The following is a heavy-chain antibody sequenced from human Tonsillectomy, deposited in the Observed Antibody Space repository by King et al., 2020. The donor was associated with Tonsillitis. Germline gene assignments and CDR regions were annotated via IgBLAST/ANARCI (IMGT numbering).Heavy chain of an antibody. D-gene: IGHD3-22*01. CDR2: IYPSDSYT. V-gene: IGHV5-10-1*03. Sequence: VQLVESGAEVKKPGESLRISCKGSGYSFTSYWISWVRQMPGKGLEWMGRIYPSDSYTNYSPSFQGHVTISADKSISTAYLQWSSLKASDTAMYDCARGDSSGYIVDYWGQGTLVTVSS. CDR1: GYSFTSYW. CDR3: ARGDSSGYIVDY. J-gene: IGHJ4*02.